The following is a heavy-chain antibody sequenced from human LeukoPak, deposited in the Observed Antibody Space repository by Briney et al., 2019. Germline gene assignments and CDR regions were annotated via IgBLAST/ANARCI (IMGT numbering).Heavy chain of an antibody. CDR1: GGSFSGYY. CDR3: ARALGMVRGVIWYYYYGMDV. CDR2: INHSGST. Sequence: SETLSLTCAVYGGSFSGYYWSWIRQPPGKGLEWIGEINHSGSTNYNPSLKSRVTISVDTSKNQFSLKLSSVTAADTAVYYCARALGMVRGVIWYYYYGMDVWGQGTTVTVSS. V-gene: IGHV4-34*01. D-gene: IGHD3-10*01. J-gene: IGHJ6*02.